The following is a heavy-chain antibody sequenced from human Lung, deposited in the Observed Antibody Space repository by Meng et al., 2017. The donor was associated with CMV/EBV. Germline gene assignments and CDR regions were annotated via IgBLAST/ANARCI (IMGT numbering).Heavy chain of an antibody. J-gene: IGHJ4*02. CDR3: ARILKRLGLDY. Sequence: SXTXSLXFTVSGSPISSSSYYWCWLRQPPGKGLEWIGSIYYSGYTYYNPSLKSRVSISVDRSKNQFSLKMSSVTAADTAVYYCARILKRLGLDYWGQGSLVT. CDR1: GSPISSSSYY. D-gene: IGHD2-15*01. V-gene: IGHV4-39*01. CDR2: IYYSGYT.